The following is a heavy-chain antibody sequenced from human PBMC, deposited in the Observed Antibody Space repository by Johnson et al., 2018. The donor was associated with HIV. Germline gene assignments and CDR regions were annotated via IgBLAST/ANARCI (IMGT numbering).Heavy chain of an antibody. CDR3: ARDTDIVVVPARGDAFDI. D-gene: IGHD2-2*01. J-gene: IGHJ3*02. Sequence: QMLLVESGGGLVQTGRSLRLSCAASGFTFDDYAMHWVRQAPGKGLEWVAVISYDGSNKYYADSVKGRFTISRDNSKNTLYLQMNSLRAEDTAVYYCARDTDIVVVPARGDAFDIWGQGTMVTVSS. CDR2: ISYDGSNK. V-gene: IGHV3-30*04. CDR1: GFTFDDYA.